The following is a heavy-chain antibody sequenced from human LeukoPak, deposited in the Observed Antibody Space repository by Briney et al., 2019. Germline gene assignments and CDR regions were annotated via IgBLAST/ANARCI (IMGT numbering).Heavy chain of an antibody. J-gene: IGHJ4*02. D-gene: IGHD3-22*01. V-gene: IGHV4-4*07. CDR1: GGSISSYY. Sequence: PXETLSLTCTVSGGSISSYYWSWIRQPAGKGLEWIGRIYTSGSTNYNPSLKSRVTMSVDTSKNQFSLKLSSVTAADTAVYYCARAADYYDSSGYYRPLFDYWGQGTLVTVSS. CDR2: IYTSGST. CDR3: ARAADYYDSSGYYRPLFDY.